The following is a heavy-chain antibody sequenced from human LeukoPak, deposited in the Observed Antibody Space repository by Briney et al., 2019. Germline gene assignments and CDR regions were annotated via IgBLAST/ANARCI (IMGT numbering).Heavy chain of an antibody. CDR2: ISASGGST. Sequence: LTGGSLRLSCVVSGLTFSSYAMSWVRQAPGKGLDWVSAISASGGSTYYADSAKGRFTISRDNSKNTVYLQLNSLRGEDTAIYYCAPNWNLDYWGQGSLVTVSS. J-gene: IGHJ4*02. V-gene: IGHV3-23*01. CDR1: GLTFSSYA. CDR3: APNWNLDY. D-gene: IGHD1-1*01.